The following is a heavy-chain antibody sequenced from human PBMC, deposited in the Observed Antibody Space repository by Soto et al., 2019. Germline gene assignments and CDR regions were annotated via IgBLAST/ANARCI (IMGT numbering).Heavy chain of an antibody. J-gene: IGHJ3*02. CDR2: ISGSGGST. CDR1: GFTLSSYA. CDR3: AKDLLTYNWNGGGAFDI. D-gene: IGHD1-20*01. Sequence: EGSLRLSCAASGFTLSSYAMSWVRQAPGKGLEWVSAISGSGGSTYYADSAKGRFTISRDNSKNTLYLQMNSLRAEDTAVYYCAKDLLTYNWNGGGAFDIWGQGTMVTVSS. V-gene: IGHV3-23*01.